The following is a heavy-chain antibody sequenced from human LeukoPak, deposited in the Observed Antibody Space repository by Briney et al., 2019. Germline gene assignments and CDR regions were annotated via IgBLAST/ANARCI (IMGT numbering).Heavy chain of an antibody. V-gene: IGHV3-30-3*01. CDR1: GFTFSSYA. CDR2: ISYDGSNK. D-gene: IGHD3-3*01. J-gene: IGHJ4*02. CDR3: AREMFWSGYFANLHFDY. Sequence: RAGGSLRLSCAASGFTFSSYAMHWVRQAPGKGLEWVAVISYDGSNKYYADSVKGRFTISRDNSKNTLYLQMNSLRAEDTAVYYCAREMFWSGYFANLHFDYWGQGALVTVSS.